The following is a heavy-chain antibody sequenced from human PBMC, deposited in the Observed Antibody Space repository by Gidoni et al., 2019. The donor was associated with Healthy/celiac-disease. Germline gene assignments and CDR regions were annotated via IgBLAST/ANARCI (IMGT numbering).Heavy chain of an antibody. J-gene: IGHJ6*02. CDR1: GYTFTDYY. Sequence: EVQLVQSGAEVKKPGATVKISCKVSGYTFTDYYMHWVQQAPGKGLEWMGLVDPEDGETIYAEKFQGRVTITADTSTDTAYMELSSLRSEDTAVYYCATEDPLRLGEFLSSPRYYYYGMDVWGQGTTVTVSS. CDR2: VDPEDGET. V-gene: IGHV1-69-2*01. CDR3: ATEDPLRLGEFLSSPRYYYYGMDV. D-gene: IGHD3-16*01.